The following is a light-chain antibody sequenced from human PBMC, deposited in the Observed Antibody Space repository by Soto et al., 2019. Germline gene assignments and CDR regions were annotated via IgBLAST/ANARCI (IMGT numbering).Light chain of an antibody. Sequence: QSVLTQPASMSSSPGQSITISCAGTSNDVGAYNYVSWYQHHPGQAPKLMIYEVTIRPSGVSPRFSGSKSANTASLTISGLQAEDEADYYCYSYTTTNTWLFGGGTKLTVL. J-gene: IGLJ2*01. CDR1: SNDVGAYNY. V-gene: IGLV2-14*01. CDR2: EVT. CDR3: YSYTTTNTWL.